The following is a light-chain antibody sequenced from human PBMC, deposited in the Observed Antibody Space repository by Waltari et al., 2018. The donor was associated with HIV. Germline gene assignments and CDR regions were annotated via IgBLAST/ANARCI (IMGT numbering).Light chain of an antibody. Sequence: QSVLTQPPSVSGTPGQRVTISCSGRRSNIGSNAVTWYQQLPGTAPKLLIYNSNQRPSGVPDRFSGSKSGTSASLAISGLQSEDEGAYYCAAWDDGLNALFGGGTKLTV. CDR3: AAWDDGLNAL. CDR2: NSN. J-gene: IGLJ2*01. CDR1: RSNIGSNA. V-gene: IGLV1-44*01.